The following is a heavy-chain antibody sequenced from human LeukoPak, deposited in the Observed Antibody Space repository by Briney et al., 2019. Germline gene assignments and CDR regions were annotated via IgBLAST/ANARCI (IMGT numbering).Heavy chain of an antibody. J-gene: IGHJ4*02. CDR2: ISSSSSYI. V-gene: IGHV3-21*01. D-gene: IGHD5-18*01. CDR1: GFTFSSYS. CDR3: ARGGIQLPFDY. Sequence: GGSLRLSCAASGFTFSSYSMNWVRQAPGKGLEWVSSISSSSSYIYYADSVKGRFTISRDNAKNSLYLQMNSLRAEDTAVYCCARGGIQLPFDYWGQGTLVTVSS.